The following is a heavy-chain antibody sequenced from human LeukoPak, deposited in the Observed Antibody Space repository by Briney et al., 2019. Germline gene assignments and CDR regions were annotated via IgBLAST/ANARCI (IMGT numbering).Heavy chain of an antibody. J-gene: IGHJ4*02. Sequence: SETLSLTCTVSGGSISSSRYYWGWIRQPPGKGLEWIGSIYYSGSTYYNPSLKSRVTISVDTSKNQFSLKLSSVTAADTAVYYCARVMSGLWFGELLSHYFDYWGQGTLVTVSS. CDR1: GGSISSSRYY. V-gene: IGHV4-39*07. CDR2: IYYSGST. D-gene: IGHD3-10*01. CDR3: ARVMSGLWFGELLSHYFDY.